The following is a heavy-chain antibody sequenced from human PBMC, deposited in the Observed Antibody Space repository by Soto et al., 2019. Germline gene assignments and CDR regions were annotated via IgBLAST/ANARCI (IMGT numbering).Heavy chain of an antibody. CDR3: ARGAAYDAGAFDI. J-gene: IGHJ3*02. CDR2: INPNSGGT. Sequence: AAVKVSCKASGYTFTGYYMHWVRQAPGQGLEWMGWINPNSGGTNYAQKFQGWVTMTRDTSISTAYMELSRLRSDDTAVYYCARGAAYDAGAFDIWGQGTMVTVSS. CDR1: GYTFTGYY. V-gene: IGHV1-2*04. D-gene: IGHD5-12*01.